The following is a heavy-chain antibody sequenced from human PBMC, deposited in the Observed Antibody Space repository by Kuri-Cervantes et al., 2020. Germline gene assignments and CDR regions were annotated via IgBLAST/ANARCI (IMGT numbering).Heavy chain of an antibody. V-gene: IGHV3-7*01. CDR1: GFTFSSYW. CDR2: IKQDGSEK. CDR3: AREVGEQVQFLEWLYLNTYYMDV. Sequence: GGSLRLPCAASGFTFSSYWMSWVRQAPGKGLEWVANIKQDGSEKYYVDSVKGRFTISRDNAKNSLYLQMNSLRAEDTAVYYCAREVGEQVQFLEWLYLNTYYMDVWGKGTTVTVSS. D-gene: IGHD3-3*01. J-gene: IGHJ6*03.